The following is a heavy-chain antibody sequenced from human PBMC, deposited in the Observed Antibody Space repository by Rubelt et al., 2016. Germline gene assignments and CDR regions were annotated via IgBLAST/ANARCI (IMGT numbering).Heavy chain of an antibody. CDR2: IYWDDDK. CDR3: AHSLAIFCSGGSCYPNWFDP. CDR1: GFSLSTCGVG. J-gene: IGHJ5*02. V-gene: IGHV2-5*02. Sequence: QITLKESGPTLVKPTQTLTLTCTFSGFSLSTCGVGVGWIRQPPGKALEWLALIYWDDDKRHSPPLTSSLHITKDTSQNQVVLKMTNMDPVDTATYYWAHSLAIFCSGGSCYPNWFDPWGQGTLVTVSS. D-gene: IGHD2-15*01.